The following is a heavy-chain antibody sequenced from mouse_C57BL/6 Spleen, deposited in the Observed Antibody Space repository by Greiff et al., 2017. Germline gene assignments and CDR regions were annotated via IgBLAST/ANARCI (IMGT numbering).Heavy chain of an antibody. J-gene: IGHJ4*01. Sequence: QVQRVESGAELVKPGASVKMSRKASGYTFTSYWITWVKQRPGQGLEWIGDIYPGSGSTNYNEKFKSKATLTVDTSSSTAYMQLSSLTSEDSAVYYCARSFITTNYAMDYWGQGTSVTVSS. D-gene: IGHD1-1*01. CDR3: ARSFITTNYAMDY. CDR1: GYTFTSYW. V-gene: IGHV1-55*01. CDR2: IYPGSGST.